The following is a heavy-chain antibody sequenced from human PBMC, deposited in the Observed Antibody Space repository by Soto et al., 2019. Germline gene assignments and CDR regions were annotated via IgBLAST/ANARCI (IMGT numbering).Heavy chain of an antibody. D-gene: IGHD3-16*01. CDR1: GGTFSSYA. CDR3: ANQRGTRYYGMDV. J-gene: IGHJ6*02. CDR2: IIPIFGTA. Sequence: ASVKFSCKASGGTFSSYAISWLRQAPGQGLEWMGVIIPIFGTANYAQKFQGRVTITADESTSTAYMELSSLRSEDTAVYSCANQRGTRYYGMDVWGQGTTVTVSS. V-gene: IGHV1-69*13.